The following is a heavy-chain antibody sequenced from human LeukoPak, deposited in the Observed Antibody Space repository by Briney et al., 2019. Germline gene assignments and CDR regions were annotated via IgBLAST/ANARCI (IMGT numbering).Heavy chain of an antibody. J-gene: IGHJ3*02. V-gene: IGHV4-4*02. D-gene: IGHD1-26*01. CDR3: ATEYSGSYYLAFDT. CDR1: GGSISSSNW. CDR2: IYHSGST. Sequence: SETLSLTCAVSGGSISSSNWWSWVRQPPGKGLEWIGEIYHSGSTNYNPSLKSRVTISVDKSKNQFSLKLSSVTAADTAVYYCATEYSGSYYLAFDTWGQGTMVTVSS.